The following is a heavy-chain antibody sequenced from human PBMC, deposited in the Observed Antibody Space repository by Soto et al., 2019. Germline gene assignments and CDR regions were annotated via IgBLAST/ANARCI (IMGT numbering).Heavy chain of an antibody. V-gene: IGHV3-20*04. CDR2: INRNGGRT. D-gene: IGHD5-12*01. Sequence: EVQLVESGGGVVRPGGSLRLSCVASGFTFDGYGMHWVRQAPGKGLEWVSGINRNGGRTGYPGSMKGRFIISRDNAKNSLYLQMNSLTPEDTAFYYCARSGNIVATTNYYMDVWGNGTTVTVSS. J-gene: IGHJ6*03. CDR3: ARSGNIVATTNYYMDV. CDR1: GFTFDGYG.